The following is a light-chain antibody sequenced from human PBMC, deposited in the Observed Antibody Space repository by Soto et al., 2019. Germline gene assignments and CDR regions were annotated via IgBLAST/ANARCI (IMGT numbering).Light chain of an antibody. V-gene: IGKV3D-15*01. Sequence: EIVMPQSPATLYVSPGDTATLSCRASQSVSSYLAWYQQKPCQAPRLLIYGAFTRATGVPARFSGIGSGTEFTLTISSLQSEDFAIYYCQQYDNWPPRLTCGGGTKVEIK. CDR2: GAF. CDR3: QQYDNWPPRLT. J-gene: IGKJ4*01. CDR1: QSVSSY.